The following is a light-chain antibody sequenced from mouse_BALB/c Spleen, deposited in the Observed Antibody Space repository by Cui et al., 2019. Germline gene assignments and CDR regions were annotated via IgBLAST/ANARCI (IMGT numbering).Light chain of an antibody. V-gene: IGKV4-79*01. CDR3: HQWSSYPLT. CDR2: GTS. Sequence: QMVLTQSPAIMPASPGERVTLTWSASASVSSSYLYWYQQKPGSSPKLWIYGTSNLASGVPARFSGSGSGTSYSLTISSMEAEDAASYFCHQWSSYPLTFGAGTKLELK. J-gene: IGKJ5*01. CDR1: ASVSSSY.